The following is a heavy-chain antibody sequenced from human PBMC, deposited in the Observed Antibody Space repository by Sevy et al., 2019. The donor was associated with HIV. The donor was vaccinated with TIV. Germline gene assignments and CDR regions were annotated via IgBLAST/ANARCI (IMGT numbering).Heavy chain of an antibody. CDR3: ARDCNSNTCLWGLDV. CDR2: IKVDGIEK. V-gene: IGHV3-7*03. Sequence: GGSLRLSCAASGFTFSRYWMSWVRQAPGKGLEWVANIKVDGIEKYYVDSVKGRFTISRDNAKNSLYLQMNSLRAEDTAVYYCARDCNSNTCLWGLDVWGQGTTVTVSS. J-gene: IGHJ6*02. D-gene: IGHD2-2*01. CDR1: GFTFSRYW.